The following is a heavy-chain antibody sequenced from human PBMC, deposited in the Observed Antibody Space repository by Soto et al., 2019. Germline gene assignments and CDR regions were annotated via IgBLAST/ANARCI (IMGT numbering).Heavy chain of an antibody. V-gene: IGHV3-23*01. CDR1: GFTFSSYA. D-gene: IGHD3-3*01. J-gene: IGHJ6*02. CDR2: ISGSGGST. CDR3: AKDQTPGGYYDFWSGYFPVGGMDV. Sequence: GGSLRLSCAASGFTFSSYAMSWVRQAPGKGLEWVSAISGSGGSTYYSDSVKGRFTISRDNSKNTLYLQMNSLRAEDTAVYYCAKDQTPGGYYDFWSGYFPVGGMDVWGQGTTVTVSS.